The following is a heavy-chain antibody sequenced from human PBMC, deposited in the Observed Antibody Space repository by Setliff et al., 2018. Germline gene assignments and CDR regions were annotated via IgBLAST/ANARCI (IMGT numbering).Heavy chain of an antibody. Sequence: KTGGSLRLSCVASGFTFSSYNMNWVRQAPGKGLEWVSSISGSSTYTYYADSVKGRFTISRDNAKDALYLQMNSLRAEDTAVYYCAKAPGQWLGMLNWFDPWGQGTLVTVSS. CDR2: ISGSSTYT. D-gene: IGHD6-19*01. CDR3: AKAPGQWLGMLNWFDP. J-gene: IGHJ5*02. V-gene: IGHV3-21*03. CDR1: GFTFSSYN.